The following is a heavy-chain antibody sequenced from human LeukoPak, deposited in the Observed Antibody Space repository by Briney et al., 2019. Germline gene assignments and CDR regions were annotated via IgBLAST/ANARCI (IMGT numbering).Heavy chain of an antibody. CDR3: ARGLRRKWFGESYFDY. J-gene: IGHJ4*02. Sequence: SETLSLTCAVYGGSFSGYYWSWIRQPPGKGLEWIGEINHSGSTNYNPSLKSRVTISVDTSKNQFSLKLSSVTAADTAVYYCARGLRRKWFGESYFDYWGQGTLVTVSS. CDR2: INHSGST. CDR1: GGSFSGYY. D-gene: IGHD3-10*01. V-gene: IGHV4-34*01.